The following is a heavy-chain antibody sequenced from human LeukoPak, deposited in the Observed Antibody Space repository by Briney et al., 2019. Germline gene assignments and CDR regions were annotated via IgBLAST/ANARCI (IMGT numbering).Heavy chain of an antibody. J-gene: IGHJ4*02. D-gene: IGHD6-19*01. CDR3: ARGRDIEQWLVLYFDY. V-gene: IGHV3-7*01. CDR1: HFTFTTYW. Sequence: GGSLRLSCAASHFTFTTYWISWVRQAPGKGLEWVANIKQDGSEKYYVDSVKGRFTISRDNAKNSLYLQMNSLRAEDTAVYYCARGRDIEQWLVLYFDYWGQGTLITVSS. CDR2: IKQDGSEK.